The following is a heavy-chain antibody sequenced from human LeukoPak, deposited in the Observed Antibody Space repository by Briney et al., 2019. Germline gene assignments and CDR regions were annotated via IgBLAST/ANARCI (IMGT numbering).Heavy chain of an antibody. J-gene: IGHJ6*03. CDR3: ARDPIAAAEFDYYYNMDV. CDR2: ISAYNGNT. CDR1: GYTFTSYG. D-gene: IGHD6-13*01. V-gene: IGHV1-18*01. Sequence: GASVKVSCKASGYTFTSYGISWVRQAPGQGLEWMGWISAYNGNTNYAQKLQGRVTMTTDTSTSTAYMELRSLRSDDTAVYYCARDPIAAAEFDYYYNMDVWGKGTTVTVSS.